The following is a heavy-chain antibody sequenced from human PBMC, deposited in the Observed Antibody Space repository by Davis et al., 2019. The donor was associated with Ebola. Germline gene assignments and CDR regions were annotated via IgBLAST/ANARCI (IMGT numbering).Heavy chain of an antibody. CDR1: GGSVSSGSYY. J-gene: IGHJ6*03. CDR2: IYYSWRT. CDR3: AGLGYCSSTSCYSHYYYYYMDV. Sequence: PSETLSLTCTVSGGSVSSGSYYWSWIRQPPGKGLEWIGYIYYSWRTNYNPSLKSRVTISVDTSKNQFSLKLSSVTAADTAVYYCAGLGYCSSTSCYSHYYYYYMDVWGKGTTVTVSS. V-gene: IGHV4-61*01. D-gene: IGHD2-2*01.